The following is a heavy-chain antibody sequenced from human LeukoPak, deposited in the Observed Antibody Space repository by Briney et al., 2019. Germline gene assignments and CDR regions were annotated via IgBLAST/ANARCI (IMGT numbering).Heavy chain of an antibody. J-gene: IGHJ4*02. V-gene: IGHV3-13*01. Sequence: GGSLRLSCATSGFTFSNHAMHWVRHATGKGLEWVSAIGTAGDTFYPGSVKGRFTISRENAKNSLSLQINSLKAEDTAVYYCVRQQTSHGNFDYWGQGTLVTVSS. D-gene: IGHD1-26*01. CDR3: VRQQTSHGNFDY. CDR2: IGTAGDT. CDR1: GFTFSNHA.